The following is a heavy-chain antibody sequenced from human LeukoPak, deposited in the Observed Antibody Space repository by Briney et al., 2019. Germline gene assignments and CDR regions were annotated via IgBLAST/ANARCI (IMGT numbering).Heavy chain of an antibody. CDR2: INPNSGGT. D-gene: IGHD6-6*01. J-gene: IGHJ4*02. CDR1: GYTFSDYY. Sequence: ASVKVSCKASGYTFSDYYIHWVRQAPGQGLEWMGWINPNSGGTNYEQKFQGRVTMTRATSISTAYMELSRLRSDDTAVYYCARDGESSSSVSLHYWGQGTLVTVSS. V-gene: IGHV1-2*02. CDR3: ARDGESSSSVSLHY.